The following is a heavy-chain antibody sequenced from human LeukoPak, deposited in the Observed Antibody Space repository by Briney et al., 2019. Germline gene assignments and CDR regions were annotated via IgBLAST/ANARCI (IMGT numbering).Heavy chain of an antibody. Sequence: SVKVSCKASGGTFSSYAISWVRQAPGQGLEWMGRIIPILGIANYAQKFQGRVTITADKSTSIAYMELSSLRSEDTAVYYCARGPYYDSSGYAQVDYWGQGTLVTVSS. J-gene: IGHJ4*02. CDR1: GGTFSSYA. D-gene: IGHD3-22*01. CDR2: IIPILGIA. V-gene: IGHV1-69*04. CDR3: ARGPYYDSSGYAQVDY.